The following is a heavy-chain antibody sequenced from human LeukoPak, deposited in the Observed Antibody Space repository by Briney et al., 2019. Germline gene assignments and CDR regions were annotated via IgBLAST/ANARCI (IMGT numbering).Heavy chain of an antibody. D-gene: IGHD3-10*01. CDR3: ARDRGPRTGFMVREAYDY. J-gene: IGHJ4*02. CDR1: GFTFSSYG. V-gene: IGHV3-33*01. Sequence: GGSLRLSCAASGFTFSSYGMHWVRQAPGKGLEWVAVIWYDGSNKYYADSVKGRFTISRDNSKNTLYLQMNSLRAEDTAVYYCARDRGPRTGFMVREAYDYWGQGTLVTVSS. CDR2: IWYDGSNK.